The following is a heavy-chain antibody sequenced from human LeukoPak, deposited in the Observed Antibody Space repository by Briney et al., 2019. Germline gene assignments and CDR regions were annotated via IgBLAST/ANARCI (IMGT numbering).Heavy chain of an antibody. V-gene: IGHV4-59*01. CDR3: ARVGRGDHTWGSYSFDH. CDR1: GDSITNYC. D-gene: IGHD1-26*01. J-gene: IGHJ4*02. Sequence: SETLSLTCTVSGDSITNYCWSWIRQPPGKGLEWIAYISYSGSTKYSPSLESRVTISVDTSKNQFSLNLNSVTAADTAVYYCARVGRGDHTWGSYSFDHWGQGALVTVSS. CDR2: ISYSGST.